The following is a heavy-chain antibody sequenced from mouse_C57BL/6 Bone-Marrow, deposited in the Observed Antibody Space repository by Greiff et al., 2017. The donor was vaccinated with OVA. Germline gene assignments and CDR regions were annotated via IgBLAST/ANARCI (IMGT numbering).Heavy chain of an antibody. CDR2: ISYDGSN. V-gene: IGHV3-6*01. CDR1: GYSITSGYY. CDR3: ARDLGATVVARAY. J-gene: IGHJ3*01. D-gene: IGHD1-1*01. Sequence: EVKLMESGPGLVKPSQSLSLTCSVTGYSITSGYYWNWIRQFPGNKLEWMGYISYDGSNNYNPSLKNRISITRDTSKNQFFLKLNSVTTEDTATYYCARDLGATVVARAYWGQGTLVTVSA.